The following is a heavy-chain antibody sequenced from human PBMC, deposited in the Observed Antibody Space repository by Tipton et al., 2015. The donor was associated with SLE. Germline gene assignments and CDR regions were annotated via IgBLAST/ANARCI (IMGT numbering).Heavy chain of an antibody. CDR2: IYSGGSK. CDR3: ASYGDYPTPHDAFDI. Sequence: SLRLSCAASGFTVSSNYMSWVRQAPGKGLEWVSVIYSGGSKYYEDSVKGRFTISRDNSKNTLYLQMNSLRAEDTAVYYCASYGDYPTPHDAFDIWGQGTMVTVSS. CDR1: GFTVSSNY. J-gene: IGHJ3*02. V-gene: IGHV3-53*05. D-gene: IGHD4-17*01.